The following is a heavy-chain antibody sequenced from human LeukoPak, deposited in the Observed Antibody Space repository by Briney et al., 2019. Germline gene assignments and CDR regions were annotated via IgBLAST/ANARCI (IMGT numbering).Heavy chain of an antibody. Sequence: GASVKVSRKASGYTFTGYYMHWVRQAPGQGLEWMGWINPNSGGTNYGRVTMTRDTSISTAYMELSRLRSDDTAVYYCARDICSGGSCYSPFDYWGQGTLVTVSS. CDR1: GYTFTGYY. J-gene: IGHJ4*02. V-gene: IGHV1-2*02. D-gene: IGHD2-15*01. CDR3: ARDICSGGSCYSPFDY. CDR2: INPNSGGT.